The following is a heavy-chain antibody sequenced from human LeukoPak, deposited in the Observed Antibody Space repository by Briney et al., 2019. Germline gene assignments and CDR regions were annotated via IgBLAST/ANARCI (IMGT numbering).Heavy chain of an antibody. V-gene: IGHV3-21*01. J-gene: IGHJ4*02. CDR1: GFTFSSYG. Sequence: GGSLRLSCAASGFTFSSYGMHWVRQAPGKGLEWVSSISHSSSYIYYADAVKGRFTISRDNAKNSLYLQMNSLRVEDTAVYYCAREDTSMGSDYWAREPWSPSPQ. D-gene: IGHD5-18*01. CDR2: ISHSSSYI. CDR3: AREDTSMGSDY.